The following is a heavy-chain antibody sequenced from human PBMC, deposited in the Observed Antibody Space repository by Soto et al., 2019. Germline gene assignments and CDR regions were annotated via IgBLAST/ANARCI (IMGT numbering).Heavy chain of an antibody. CDR1: GYIFTRYW. J-gene: IGHJ4*02. V-gene: IGHV5-51*01. CDR2: TYPGDSDT. CDR3: ARHSDFWSAYYPTYFDS. Sequence: GESLKISCKASGYIFTRYWIGWVRQMPGKGLEWMGITYPGDSDTRYSPSFQGQVTISVDKSISTAYLQWSSLKASDTAMYYCARHSDFWSAYYPTYFDSWGQGTLVTVYS. D-gene: IGHD3-3*01.